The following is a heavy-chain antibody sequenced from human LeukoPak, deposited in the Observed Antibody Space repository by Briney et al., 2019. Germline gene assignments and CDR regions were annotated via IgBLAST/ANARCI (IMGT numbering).Heavy chain of an antibody. Sequence: GRSLRLSCAASGFTFDDYAMHWVRQAPGKGLEWVSGISWNSGSIGYADSVKGRFTISRDNAKNSLYLQMNSLRAEDMALYYCAKGLYYDILTGAPFDHWGQGTLVTVSS. CDR2: ISWNSGSI. CDR1: GFTFDDYA. J-gene: IGHJ4*02. CDR3: AKGLYYDILTGAPFDH. V-gene: IGHV3-9*03. D-gene: IGHD3-9*01.